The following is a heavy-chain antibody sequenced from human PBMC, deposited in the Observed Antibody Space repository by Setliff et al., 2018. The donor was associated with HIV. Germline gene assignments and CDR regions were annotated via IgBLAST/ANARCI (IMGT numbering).Heavy chain of an antibody. CDR3: ARQVWNKLLFDY. CDR2: IYYSGGT. D-gene: IGHD1-1*01. V-gene: IGHV4-59*01. CDR1: GDSISSYY. J-gene: IGHJ4*02. Sequence: SETLSLTCIVSGDSISSYYWSWIRQPPGKGLEWLGYIYYSGGTNYNPSLKSRVTISVDTSKNQFFLKLNSVTAADAAVYYCARQVWNKLLFDYWGQGTLVTVTS.